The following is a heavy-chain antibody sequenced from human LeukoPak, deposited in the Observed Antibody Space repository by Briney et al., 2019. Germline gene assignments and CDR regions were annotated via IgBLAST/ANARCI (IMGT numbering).Heavy chain of an antibody. CDR1: GYTFTGYF. CDR3: ARLANGYRNFDY. V-gene: IGHV1-2*02. Sequence: WASVKVSCKASGYTFTGYFMHWVRQAPGQGLEWMGSINPNSGVTKDAQKFQGRVTMTTDTSISTAYMELSSLRSDDTPVYYCARLANGYRNFDYWGQGTLVTVSS. J-gene: IGHJ4*02. D-gene: IGHD5-18*01. CDR2: INPNSGVT.